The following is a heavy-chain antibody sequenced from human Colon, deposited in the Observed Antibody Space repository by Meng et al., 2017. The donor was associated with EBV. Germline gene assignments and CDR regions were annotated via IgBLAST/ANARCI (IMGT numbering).Heavy chain of an antibody. J-gene: IGHJ5*02. V-gene: IGHV4-30-4*01. CDR1: GGSISSGDYY. CDR2: IYYSGST. Sequence: QVALRESGPGLGQPSQTLSLTCTVPGGSISSGDYYWSWIRQPPGKGLEWIGYIYYSGSTYSNASLKSRVTISIDRSKNQFSLKLSSVTAADTAVYYCARDRKHYGERGWFDPWGQGTLVTVSS. D-gene: IGHD4-17*01. CDR3: ARDRKHYGERGWFDP.